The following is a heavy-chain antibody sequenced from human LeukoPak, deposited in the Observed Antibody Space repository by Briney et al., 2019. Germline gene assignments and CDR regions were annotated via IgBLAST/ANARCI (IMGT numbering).Heavy chain of an antibody. CDR2: VYPGGFT. D-gene: IGHD1-26*01. CDR3: AIGSVIWRMDV. Sequence: GGSLRLSCAVSGFTVTSNYMSWVRQAPGKGLEWVSVVYPGGFTYHADSVKGRFTISRDTSKNTVYLQMNSLRAEDTAVYYCAIGSVIWRMDVWGQGTTVTVSS. CDR1: GFTVTSNY. J-gene: IGHJ6*02. V-gene: IGHV3-66*01.